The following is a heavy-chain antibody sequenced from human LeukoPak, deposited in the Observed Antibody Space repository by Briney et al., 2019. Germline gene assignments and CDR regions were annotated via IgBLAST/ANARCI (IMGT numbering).Heavy chain of an antibody. CDR2: ISYDGSNK. D-gene: IGHD6-6*01. CDR1: GFTFSSYA. V-gene: IGHV3-30*01. J-gene: IGHJ4*02. Sequence: GRSLRLSCAASGFTFSSYAMHWVRQAPGKGLEWVAVISYDGSNKYYADSVKGRFTISRDNSKNTLYLQMNSLRAEDTAVYYCARVGDRGIAARPPLYYFDYWGQGTLVTVSS. CDR3: ARVGDRGIAARPPLYYFDY.